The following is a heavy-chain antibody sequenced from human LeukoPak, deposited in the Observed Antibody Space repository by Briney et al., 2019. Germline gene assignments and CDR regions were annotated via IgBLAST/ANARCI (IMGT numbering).Heavy chain of an antibody. V-gene: IGHV4-59*11. CDR2: IYYTGST. Sequence: KPSETLSLTCTVSGGSIGSHYWSWIRQPPGKGLEWIGYIYYTGSTNYNPSLKSRVTISVDTSKNQLSLKLSSVTAADTAVYYCARRYSSRLGLGFDIWGQGTLVTVSS. J-gene: IGHJ3*02. D-gene: IGHD6-13*01. CDR3: ARRYSSRLGLGFDI. CDR1: GGSIGSHY.